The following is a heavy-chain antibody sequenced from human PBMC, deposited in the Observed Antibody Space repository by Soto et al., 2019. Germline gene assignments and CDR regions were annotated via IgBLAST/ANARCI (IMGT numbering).Heavy chain of an antibody. J-gene: IGHJ6*02. CDR1: GGSINRSISF. V-gene: IGHV4-39*01. Sequence: SETLSLTCTLSGGSINRSISFWAWIRQPTGKGLEWIGNVYYRGTTYYNPSLKGRVTVSMDTSKNQFSLKLSSVAAADSAVYYCARHPDVLGQCTFDRCYGNYHFAMDVWGQGTTVTVSS. D-gene: IGHD2-2*01. CDR2: VYYRGTT. CDR3: ARHPDVLGQCTFDRCYGNYHFAMDV.